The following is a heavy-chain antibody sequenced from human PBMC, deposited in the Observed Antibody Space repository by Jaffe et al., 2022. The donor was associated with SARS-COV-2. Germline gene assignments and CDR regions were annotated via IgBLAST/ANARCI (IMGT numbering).Heavy chain of an antibody. V-gene: IGHV4-4*02. CDR3: ARTSSWPNWSDP. Sequence: VQLQESGPGLVKPSGTLSLTCAVSGGSISDNYWWSWVRQPPGKGLEWIGEISNSGSTSYNPSLKSRVTISVDKSNNQFSLRLISVTAADTAVYYCARTSSWPNWSDPWGQGTLVTVSS. CDR2: ISNSGST. D-gene: IGHD6-13*01. J-gene: IGHJ5*02. CDR1: GGSISDNYW.